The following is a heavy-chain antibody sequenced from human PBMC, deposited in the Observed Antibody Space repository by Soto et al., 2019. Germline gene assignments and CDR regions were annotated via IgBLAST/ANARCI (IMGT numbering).Heavy chain of an antibody. CDR3: GRGRVVLGVTTPGPHDF. Sequence: QVQLVQSGAEVKKPGASVKVSCKTSGYTFTTYAMHWVRQAPGQRLEWMGWINAGGGDTKYSQRFQGRVTISRDTSASTVYMELSSLTPEDTAGYYGGRGRVVLGVTTPGPHDFWGQGTLVTVSS. V-gene: IGHV1-3*01. D-gene: IGHD3-10*01. CDR2: INAGGGDT. CDR1: GYTFTTYA. J-gene: IGHJ4*02.